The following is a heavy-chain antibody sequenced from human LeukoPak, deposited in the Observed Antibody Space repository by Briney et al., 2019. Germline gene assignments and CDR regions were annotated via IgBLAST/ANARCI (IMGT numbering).Heavy chain of an antibody. D-gene: IGHD1-26*01. CDR3: ARAGSGSYPFDY. CDR2: IYYSGST. J-gene: IGHJ4*02. V-gene: IGHV4-59*01. Sequence: SETLSLTCTVSGGSISSYYWSWIRQPPGKGLEWIGYIYYSGSTNYNPSLKSRVTISVDTSKNQSSLKLSSVTAADTAVYYCARAGSGSYPFDYWGQGTLVTVSS. CDR1: GGSISSYY.